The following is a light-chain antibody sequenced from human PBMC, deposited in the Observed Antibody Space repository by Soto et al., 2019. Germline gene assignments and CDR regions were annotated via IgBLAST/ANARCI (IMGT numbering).Light chain of an antibody. CDR3: QQYEKWPPTT. J-gene: IGKJ1*01. V-gene: IGKV3-15*01. Sequence: EILMTQSPATLAASPGERATLSCRASQSVGSKLAWYQQKPGQPPRLVMFDASIRATGVPARFSSGGSGTEFTLTISSLQSEDFPLYYCQQYEKWPPTTFGQGTKVEIK. CDR2: DAS. CDR1: QSVGSK.